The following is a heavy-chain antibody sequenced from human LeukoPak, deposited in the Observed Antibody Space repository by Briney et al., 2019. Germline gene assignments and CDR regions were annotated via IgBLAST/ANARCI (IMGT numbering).Heavy chain of an antibody. CDR3: ASDYDSSGYLSNDAFDI. CDR1: GGSFSGYY. J-gene: IGHJ3*02. CDR2: INHSGST. Sequence: SETLSLTCAVYGGSFSGYYWSWIRQPPGKGLEWIGEINHSGSTNYNPSLKSRVTISVDTSKNQFSLKLSSVTAADTAVYYCASDYDSSGYLSNDAFDIWGQGTMVTVSS. D-gene: IGHD3-22*01. V-gene: IGHV4-34*01.